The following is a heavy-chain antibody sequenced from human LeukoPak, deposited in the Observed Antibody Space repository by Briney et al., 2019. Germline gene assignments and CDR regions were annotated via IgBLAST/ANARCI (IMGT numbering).Heavy chain of an antibody. CDR2: IYYSGST. V-gene: IGHV4-59*01. CDR1: GGSISSYY. J-gene: IGHJ6*02. CDR3: ARDLGLYSSSAAGMDV. Sequence: SETLSLTCTVSGGSISSYYWSWIRQPPGKGLEWIGYIYYSGSTNYNPSLKSRVTISVDTPKNQFSLKLSSVTAADTAVYYCARDLGLYSSSAAGMDVWGQGTTVTVSS. D-gene: IGHD6-13*01.